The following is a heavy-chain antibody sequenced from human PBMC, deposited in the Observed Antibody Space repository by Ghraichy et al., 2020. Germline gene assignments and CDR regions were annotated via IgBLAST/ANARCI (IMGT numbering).Heavy chain of an antibody. D-gene: IGHD2-2*02. CDR1: GFTFSNAY. Sequence: GESLNISCAASGFTFSNAYMSWIRQAPGKGPEWVGRIKKKAAGGTTEYAAPVKGRFTISRDDSENTLYLQMNSLKTEDTAVYYCTTYTDANFGWGQGTLVTVSS. V-gene: IGHV3-15*01. CDR2: IKKKAAGGTT. J-gene: IGHJ4*02. CDR3: TTYTDANFG.